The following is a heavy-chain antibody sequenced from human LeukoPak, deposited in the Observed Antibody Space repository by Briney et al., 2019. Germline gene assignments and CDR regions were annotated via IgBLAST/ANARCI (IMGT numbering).Heavy chain of an antibody. CDR3: ARVVTTVTTFYYYYYMDV. D-gene: IGHD4-11*01. J-gene: IGHJ6*03. V-gene: IGHV4-61*02. CDR1: GGSISSGSYY. Sequence: SETLSLTCTVSGGSISSGSYYWSWIRQPAGKGLEWIGRIYTSGSTNYNPSLKSRVTISVDTSKNQFSLKLSSVTAADTAVYYCARVVTTVTTFYYYYYMDVWGKGTTVTVSS. CDR2: IYTSGST.